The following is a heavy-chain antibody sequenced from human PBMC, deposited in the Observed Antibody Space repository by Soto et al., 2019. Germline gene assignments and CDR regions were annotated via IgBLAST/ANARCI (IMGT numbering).Heavy chain of an antibody. D-gene: IGHD1-26*01. J-gene: IGHJ4*01. CDR1: GFTISNYW. Sequence: PGGSLRLSCAASGFTISNYWMSWVRQAPAKGLEWVANIKEDGSEKYYVDSVKGRFAISRDNAKNSLYLQMNSLRAEDTAIYYCARGRIEMANAFTFGFWGQGALVAVSS. CDR2: IKEDGSEK. V-gene: IGHV3-7*03. CDR3: ARGRIEMANAFTFGF.